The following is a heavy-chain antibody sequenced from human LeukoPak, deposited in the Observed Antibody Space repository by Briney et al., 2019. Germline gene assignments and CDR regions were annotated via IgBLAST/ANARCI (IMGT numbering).Heavy chain of an antibody. J-gene: IGHJ6*03. D-gene: IGHD7-27*01. V-gene: IGHV3-11*04. Sequence: PGGSLRLSCAASGFTFSDYYMSWIRQAPGKGLEWVSYISSSGGTIYYADSVKGRFTISRDNSKNTMYLQMNSLRAEDTAVYCCARDAGVGKGYYYHMDVWGKGTTVTVSS. CDR2: ISSSGGTI. CDR3: ARDAGVGKGYYYHMDV. CDR1: GFTFSDYY.